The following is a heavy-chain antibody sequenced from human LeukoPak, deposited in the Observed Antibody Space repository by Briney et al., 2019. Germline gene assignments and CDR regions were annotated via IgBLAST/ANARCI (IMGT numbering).Heavy chain of an antibody. CDR2: ISSSSSYI. Sequence: GGSLRLSCAASGFTFSSYSMNWVRQAPGKGLEWVSSISSSSSYIYSADSVKGRFTISRDNAKNSLYLQMNSLRAEDTAVYYCATTPYSRGGEGWGQGTLVTVSS. J-gene: IGHJ4*02. CDR1: GFTFSSYS. CDR3: ATTPYSRGGEG. D-gene: IGHD6-13*01. V-gene: IGHV3-21*01.